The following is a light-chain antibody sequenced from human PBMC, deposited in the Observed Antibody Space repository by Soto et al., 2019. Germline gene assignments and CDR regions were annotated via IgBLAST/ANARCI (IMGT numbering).Light chain of an antibody. CDR3: QSYDSSLSRSV. V-gene: IGLV1-40*01. CDR2: ANI. Sequence: QSVLTQPPSVSGAPGQRVTISCTGSSSNIGAGYDVHWYQQLPGTAPKLLIYANINRPSGVPDRFSGSKSGTSAFLAITGLQAEDEADYYCQSYDSSLSRSVFGGGTQLTVL. J-gene: IGLJ2*01. CDR1: SSNIGAGYD.